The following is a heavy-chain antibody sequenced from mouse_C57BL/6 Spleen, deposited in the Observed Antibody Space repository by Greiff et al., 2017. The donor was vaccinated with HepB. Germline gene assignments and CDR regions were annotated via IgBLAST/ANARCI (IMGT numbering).Heavy chain of an antibody. Sequence: EVKVVESGGGLVQPKGSLKLSCAASGFSFNTYAMNWVRQAPGKGLEWVARIRSKSNNYATYYADSVKDRFTISRDDSESMLYLQMNNLKTEDTAMYYCVRHWSNYDAMDYWGQGTSVTVSS. CDR3: VRHWSNYDAMDY. CDR1: GFSFNTYA. CDR2: IRSKSNNYAT. V-gene: IGHV10-1*01. J-gene: IGHJ4*01. D-gene: IGHD2-5*01.